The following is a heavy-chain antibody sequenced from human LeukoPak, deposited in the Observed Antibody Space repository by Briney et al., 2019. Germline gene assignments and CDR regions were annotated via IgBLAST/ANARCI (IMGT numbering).Heavy chain of an antibody. CDR2: IHSSGST. CDR1: GGSIRSYY. J-gene: IGHJ4*02. D-gene: IGHD2-15*01. Sequence: SSDTLSLTCTVSGGSIRSYYWSWIRQPAGKGLEWIGRIHSSGSTNYNPSLKTRVTMSVDTSKNQFSLKLSSVTAADTAVYYCAREFSGQDCSSGSCQDYWGQGTLVTVSS. CDR3: AREFSGQDCSSGSCQDY. V-gene: IGHV4-4*07.